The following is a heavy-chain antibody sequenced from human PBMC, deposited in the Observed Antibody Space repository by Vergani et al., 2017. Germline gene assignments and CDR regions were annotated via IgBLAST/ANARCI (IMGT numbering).Heavy chain of an antibody. CDR1: GFDFSSYI. J-gene: IGHJ3*01. Sequence: QLVESGGGWVQPGGSLRLSCVVSGFDFSSYIMNWVRQAQGKGLEWVSFVSTGTKSQSYAESVKGRFTISRDSAKNSLYLQMDSLRAEDTAVYYWAREYSSTSGRAFDFWGQGTKVTVSS. D-gene: IGHD2-2*01. CDR3: AREYSSTSGRAFDF. V-gene: IGHV3-48*01. CDR2: VSTGTKSQ.